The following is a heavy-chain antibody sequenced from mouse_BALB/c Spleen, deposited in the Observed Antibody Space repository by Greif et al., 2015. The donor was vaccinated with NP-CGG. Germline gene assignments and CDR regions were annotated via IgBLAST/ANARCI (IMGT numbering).Heavy chain of an antibody. J-gene: IGHJ1*01. V-gene: IGHV1S137*01. CDR2: ISTYYGDA. CDR1: GYTFTDYA. CDR3: ARQIYYYGSSPYWYFDV. D-gene: IGHD1-1*01. Sequence: QVQLQQSGAELVRPGVSVKISCKGSGYTFTDYAMHWVKQSHAKSLEWIGVISTYYGDASYNQKFKGKATMTVDKSSSTAYMELARLTSEDSAIYYCARQIYYYGSSPYWYFDVWGAGTAVTVSS.